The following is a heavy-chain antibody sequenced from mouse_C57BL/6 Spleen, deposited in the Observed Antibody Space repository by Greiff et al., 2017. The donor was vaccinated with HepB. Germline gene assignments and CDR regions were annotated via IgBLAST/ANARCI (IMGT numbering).Heavy chain of an antibody. D-gene: IGHD1-2*01. Sequence: VQLQQSGPVLVKPGPSVKISCKASGFTFPDYYMHWVKQSHGKSLEWIGLVYPYNGGTSYNQKFKGKATLTVDTSSSTAYMALNSLTSEDSAVYYCARAYYGYYYAMDYWGQGTSVTVSS. CDR3: ARAYYGYYYAMDY. CDR2: VYPYNGGT. J-gene: IGHJ4*01. V-gene: IGHV1-36*01. CDR1: GFTFPDYY.